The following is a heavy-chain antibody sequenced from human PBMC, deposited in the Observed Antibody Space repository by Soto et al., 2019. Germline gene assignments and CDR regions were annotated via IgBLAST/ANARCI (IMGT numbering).Heavy chain of an antibody. CDR3: AKWHPLDP. CDR2: VHHSGNT. V-gene: IGHV4-4*02. Sequence: PSETLSLTCTVSGVSISNTEWWSWVRQPPGKGLEWMGEVHHSGNTNYNPSLKGRVTMSVDKSKNQFSLMLRSVTAADTAIYYCAKWHPLDPWGQGTLVTVS. CDR1: GVSISNTEW. J-gene: IGHJ5*02. D-gene: IGHD2-8*01.